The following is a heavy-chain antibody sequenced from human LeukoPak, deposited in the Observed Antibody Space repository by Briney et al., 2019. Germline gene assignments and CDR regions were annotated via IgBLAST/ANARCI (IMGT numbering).Heavy chain of an antibody. Sequence: GGSLRLSCAASGFTVSSNYMSWVRQAPGKGLEWVSVIYSGGSTYYADSVKGRFTISRDNSKNTLYLQTNSLRAEDTAVYYCARVVFGTYGMDVWGQGTTVTVSS. D-gene: IGHD3-3*01. V-gene: IGHV3-66*01. CDR2: IYSGGST. CDR3: ARVVFGTYGMDV. J-gene: IGHJ6*02. CDR1: GFTVSSNY.